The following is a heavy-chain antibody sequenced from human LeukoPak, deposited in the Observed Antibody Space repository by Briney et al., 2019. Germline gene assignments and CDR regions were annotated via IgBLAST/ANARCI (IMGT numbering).Heavy chain of an antibody. Sequence: SETLSLTCAVSGYSISSGYCWGWIRQPPGKGLEWIGSIYHSGSTYYNPSLKSRVTISVDTSKNQFSLKLSSVTAADTAVYYCARLEACCGGDCYSGFDYWGQGTPVTVSS. V-gene: IGHV4-38-2*01. CDR1: GYSISSGYC. CDR2: IYHSGST. CDR3: ARLEACCGGDCYSGFDY. J-gene: IGHJ4*02. D-gene: IGHD2-21*01.